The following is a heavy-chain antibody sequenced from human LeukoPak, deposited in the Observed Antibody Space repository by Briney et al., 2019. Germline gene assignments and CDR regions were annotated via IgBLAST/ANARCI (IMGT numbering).Heavy chain of an antibody. CDR1: GGSISSSSYY. V-gene: IGHV4-39*01. J-gene: IGHJ5*02. D-gene: IGHD3-10*01. CDR3: ARLLRGWFDP. Sequence: SETLSLTCTVSGGSISSSSYYWGWIRQPPGKGLEWIGSIHYSGSTYYNPSLKSRVTISVDTSKNQFSLKLSSVTAADTAVYYCARLLRGWFDPWGQGTLVTVSS. CDR2: IHYSGST.